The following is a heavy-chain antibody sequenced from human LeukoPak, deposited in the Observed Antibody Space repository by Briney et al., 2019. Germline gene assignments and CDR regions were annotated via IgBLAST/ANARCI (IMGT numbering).Heavy chain of an antibody. D-gene: IGHD3-10*01. CDR2: INPSGGST. CDR1: GYTFTSYY. J-gene: IGHJ4*02. CDR3: ARDRDITMVRGDPSGDFDH. V-gene: IGHV1-46*01. Sequence: ASVKVSCKASGYTFTSYYMHWVRQAPGQGLEWMGIINPSGGSTSYAQKFQGRVTMTRDTSTSTVYMELSSLRSEDTAVYYCARDRDITMVRGDPSGDFDHWGQGTLVTVSS.